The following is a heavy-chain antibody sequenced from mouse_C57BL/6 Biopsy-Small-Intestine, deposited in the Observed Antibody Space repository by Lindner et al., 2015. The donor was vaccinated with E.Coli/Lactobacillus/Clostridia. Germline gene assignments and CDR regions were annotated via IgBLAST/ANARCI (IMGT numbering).Heavy chain of an antibody. CDR3: VREGYYTLPWGYAMDY. CDR2: IRSKSNNYAT. J-gene: IGHJ4*01. D-gene: IGHD2-12*01. CDR1: GFSFNTYA. V-gene: IGHV10-1*01. Sequence: EVQLQESGGGLVQPKGSLKLSCAASGFSFNTYAMNWVRQAPGKGLEWVARIRSKSNNYATYYADSVKDRFTISRDDSESMLYLQMNNLKTEDTAMYYCVREGYYTLPWGYAMDYWGQGTSVTVSS.